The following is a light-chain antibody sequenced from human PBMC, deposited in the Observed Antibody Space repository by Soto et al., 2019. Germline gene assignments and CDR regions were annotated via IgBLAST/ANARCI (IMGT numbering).Light chain of an antibody. CDR2: KAS. V-gene: IGKV1-5*03. CDR3: QQYHKFWT. CDR1: QSVGSW. J-gene: IGKJ1*01. Sequence: DIQMTQSPSTLSASVGDRVTITCRASQSVGSWLAWYQQKPGKAPKLLIYKASRLESGVASRFSGSESGTEFTLTISNLQPDDFATYYCQQYHKFWTFGQGTKVEIK.